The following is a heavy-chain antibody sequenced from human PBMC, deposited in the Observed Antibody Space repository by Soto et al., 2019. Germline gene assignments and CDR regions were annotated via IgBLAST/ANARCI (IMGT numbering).Heavy chain of an antibody. V-gene: IGHV4-59*01. D-gene: IGHD3-22*01. CDR2: IYYSGST. CDR3: ARDSPYDSSGYYWRHTSFDP. J-gene: IGHJ5*02. Sequence: TSETLSLTCTVSGGSISSYYWSWIRQPPGKGLEWIGYIYYSGSTNYNPSLKSQVTISVDTSKNQFSLKLSSVTAADTAVYYCARDSPYDSSGYYWRHTSFDPWGQGTLVTVSS. CDR1: GGSISSYY.